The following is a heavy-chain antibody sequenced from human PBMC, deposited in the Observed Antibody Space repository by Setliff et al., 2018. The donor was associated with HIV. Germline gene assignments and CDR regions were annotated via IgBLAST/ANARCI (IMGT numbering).Heavy chain of an antibody. V-gene: IGHV3-74*01. CDR2: INGDGSFT. D-gene: IGHD3-16*01. J-gene: IGHJ3*01. CDR1: GFTFSSSW. Sequence: GGSLRLSCTGSGFTFSSSWMHWVRQTPGKGLVWVSRINGDGSFTSCADSVKGRFTISRDNSKNTLYLQMNSVTGEDTAVYYCTSWGRPRDGFDVWGQGTKVTVSS. CDR3: TSWGRPRDGFDV.